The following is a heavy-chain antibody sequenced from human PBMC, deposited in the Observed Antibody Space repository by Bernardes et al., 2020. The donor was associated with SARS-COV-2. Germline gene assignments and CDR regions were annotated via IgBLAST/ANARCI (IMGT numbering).Heavy chain of an antibody. CDR3: ACVTCSKYDDFDV. CDR1: GYTFTASY. D-gene: IGHD2-2*01. Sequence: ASVKVSCKASGYTFTASYIHWVRQAPGQGLEWMGWINPSSGATEHAQKFQGRVTRTRYTSINTARMERRRLATDDTAIYYCACVTCSKYDDFDVWGQGTMVTVSS. V-gene: IGHV1-2*02. J-gene: IGHJ3*01. CDR2: INPSSGAT.